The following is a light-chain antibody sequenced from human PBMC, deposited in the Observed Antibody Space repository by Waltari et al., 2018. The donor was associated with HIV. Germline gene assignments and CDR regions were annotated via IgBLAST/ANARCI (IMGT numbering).Light chain of an antibody. CDR1: QSLFYSSTNQIY. J-gene: IGKJ1*01. Sequence: DIVMTQSPDSLAVSLGERATINCKSSQSLFYSSTNQIYLAWYQQKSGQPPKLLIYWASTRISGVPDRFSGSGSGTDFTLTISSLQAEDVAVYYCQQYYSTPWTFGQGTKVEFK. V-gene: IGKV4-1*01. CDR3: QQYYSTPWT. CDR2: WAS.